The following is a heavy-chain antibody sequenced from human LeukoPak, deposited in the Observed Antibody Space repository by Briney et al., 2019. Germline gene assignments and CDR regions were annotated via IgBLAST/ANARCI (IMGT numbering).Heavy chain of an antibody. CDR1: GFTFSSYA. Sequence: GGSLRLSCAASGFTFSSYAMSWVRQAPGKGLEWVSAISGSGGSTYYADSVKGRFTISRDNSKNTLYLQMNSLRAEDTAVYYCAKEGVSTGTRRGPGDYWGQGTLVTVS. J-gene: IGHJ4*02. D-gene: IGHD1-7*01. CDR2: ISGSGGST. CDR3: AKEGVSTGTRRGPGDY. V-gene: IGHV3-23*01.